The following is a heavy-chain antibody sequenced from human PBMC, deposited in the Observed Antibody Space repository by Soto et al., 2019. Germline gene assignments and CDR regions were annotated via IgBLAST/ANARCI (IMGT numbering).Heavy chain of an antibody. CDR1: GGSISSYY. CDR3: ARDSFVVFDI. CDR2: IYYSGST. J-gene: IGHJ3*02. D-gene: IGHD3-3*01. Sequence: PSETLSLTCTVSGGSISSYYWSWIRQPPGKGLEWIGYIYYSGSTNYNPSLKRRVTISVDTSKNQFSLKLSSVTAADTAVYYCARDSFVVFDIGGKGKMAPV. V-gene: IGHV4-59*01.